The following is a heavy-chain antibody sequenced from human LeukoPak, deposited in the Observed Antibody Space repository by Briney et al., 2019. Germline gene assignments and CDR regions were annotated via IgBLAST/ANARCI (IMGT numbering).Heavy chain of an antibody. CDR3: ARVIRGSYYIFDY. V-gene: IGHV3-53*01. CDR1: GFTASTNH. D-gene: IGHD1-26*01. Sequence: PGGSLRLSCAASGFTASTNHLSWVRQAPGKGLEWVSVIYSGGTTYYADSVKGRFTNSRDNSKNTLYLQMNSLRAEDTAVYYCARVIRGSYYIFDYWGQGTLVTVSS. CDR2: IYSGGTT. J-gene: IGHJ4*02.